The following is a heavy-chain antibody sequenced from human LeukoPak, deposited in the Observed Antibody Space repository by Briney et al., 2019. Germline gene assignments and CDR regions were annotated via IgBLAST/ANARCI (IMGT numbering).Heavy chain of an antibody. CDR3: ARRPSPDDIAVAGTGAFDI. D-gene: IGHD6-19*01. Sequence: GASVKVSCKASGYTFTSYGISWVRQAPGQGLEWMGWISAYNGNTNYAQKLQGRVTMTTDTSTSTAYMELRSLRSDDTAVYYCARRPSPDDIAVAGTGAFDIWGQGTMVTVSS. J-gene: IGHJ3*02. V-gene: IGHV1-18*01. CDR1: GYTFTSYG. CDR2: ISAYNGNT.